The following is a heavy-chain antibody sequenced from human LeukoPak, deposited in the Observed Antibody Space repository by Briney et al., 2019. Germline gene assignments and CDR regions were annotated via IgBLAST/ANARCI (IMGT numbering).Heavy chain of an antibody. CDR1: GFTFDDYG. V-gene: IGHV3-20*04. CDR3: AKAQPLGYCSGGSCYSDYYYYMDV. Sequence: GGSLRLSCAASGFTFDDYGMSWVRQAPGKGLEWVSGINWNGGSTGYGDSVKGRFTISRDNAKNSLYLQMNSLRAEDTALYYCAKAQPLGYCSGGSCYSDYYYYMDVWGKGTTVTVSS. J-gene: IGHJ6*03. D-gene: IGHD2-15*01. CDR2: INWNGGST.